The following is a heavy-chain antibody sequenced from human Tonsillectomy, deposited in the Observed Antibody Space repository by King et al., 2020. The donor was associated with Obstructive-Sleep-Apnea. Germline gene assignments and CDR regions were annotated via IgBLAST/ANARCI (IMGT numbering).Heavy chain of an antibody. Sequence: QLQESGPGLVKPSETLSLNCTVSGGSISSSSYYWGWIRQPPGKGLEWIGSIYYSGSTYYNPSLKSRVTISVDTSKNQFSLKLSSVTAADTAVYYCARDPRRGYDYVWGVYWGQGTLVTVSS. V-gene: IGHV4-39*07. CDR2: IYYSGST. J-gene: IGHJ4*02. CDR1: GGSISSSSYY. D-gene: IGHD3-16*01. CDR3: ARDPRRGYDYVWGVY.